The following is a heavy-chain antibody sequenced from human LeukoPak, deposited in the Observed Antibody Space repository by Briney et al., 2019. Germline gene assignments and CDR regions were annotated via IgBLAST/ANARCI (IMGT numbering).Heavy chain of an antibody. CDR1: GVDFSINA. D-gene: IGHD6-19*01. V-gene: IGHV3-23*01. Sequence: WGSLRLSCAASGVDFSINAMTWGRHAPGEGREGGSSISGSGENTHYAVSVKARFTIYRNNSKHTLYLQMHRLRAEDTAVYYCAREPIAVAQKHYYYYCGMDVWGHGTTVTVS. CDR3: AREPIAVAQKHYYYYCGMDV. J-gene: IGHJ6*02. CDR2: ISGSGENT.